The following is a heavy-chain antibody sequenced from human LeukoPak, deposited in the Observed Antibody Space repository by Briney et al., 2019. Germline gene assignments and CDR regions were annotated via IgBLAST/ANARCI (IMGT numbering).Heavy chain of an antibody. V-gene: IGHV3-30-3*01. CDR2: ISYDGSNK. D-gene: IGHD2-2*01. CDR1: GFTFSSYA. CDR3: ARDWGVPAAIARRPYNWFDP. J-gene: IGHJ5*02. Sequence: GGSLRLSCAASGFTFSSYAMHWVRQAPGKGLEWVAVISYDGSNKYYADSVKGRFTISRDNSKNTLYLQMNRLRAEDTAVYYCARDWGVPAAIARRPYNWFDPWGQGTLVTVSS.